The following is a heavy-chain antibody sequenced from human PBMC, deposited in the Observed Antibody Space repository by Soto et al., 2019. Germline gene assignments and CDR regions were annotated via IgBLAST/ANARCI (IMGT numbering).Heavy chain of an antibody. J-gene: IGHJ5*02. CDR2: IYYSGST. CDR1: GGSISSGGYY. D-gene: IGHD5-18*01. CDR3: AGGREYSYGFDYA. V-gene: IGHV4-31*03. Sequence: QVQLQESGPGLVKPSQTLSLTCTVSGGSISSGGYYWSWIRQHPGKGLEWIGYIYYSGSTYYNPSLKSRVNISGDTSKNQFSLKLSSVTAADTAVYYCAGGREYSYGFDYAWGQGTLVTVSS.